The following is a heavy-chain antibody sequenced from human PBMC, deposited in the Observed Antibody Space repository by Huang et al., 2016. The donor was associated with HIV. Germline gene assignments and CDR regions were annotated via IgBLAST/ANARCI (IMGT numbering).Heavy chain of an antibody. CDR1: GGSIRSDNYY. Sequence: QLQLQESGPGLVKPSETLSLTCTVSGGSIRSDNYYWGWIRQPPGKGLAWIGSIYYSVSTYYNPSLKGRVTITVDTSKNQFSLKMRSVTAADTAVYYCARLPGSITMIRGVITDPYWGQGTLVTVSS. V-gene: IGHV4-39*01. CDR2: IYYSVST. CDR3: ARLPGSITMIRGVITDPY. D-gene: IGHD3-10*01. J-gene: IGHJ4*02.